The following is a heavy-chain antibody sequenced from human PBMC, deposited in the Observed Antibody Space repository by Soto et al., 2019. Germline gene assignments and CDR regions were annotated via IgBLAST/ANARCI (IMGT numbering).Heavy chain of an antibody. D-gene: IGHD6-19*01. Sequence: PSETLSLSCTVSGGSISSYYWSWIRQPPGKGLEWIGYIYYSGSTNYNPSLKSRVNISVDTSKNQFSLKLSSVAAPDTAVYYCARVAAPYYFDNWGQGTLVTVS. V-gene: IGHV4-59*01. CDR3: ARVAAPYYFDN. J-gene: IGHJ4*02. CDR2: IYYSGST. CDR1: GGSISSYY.